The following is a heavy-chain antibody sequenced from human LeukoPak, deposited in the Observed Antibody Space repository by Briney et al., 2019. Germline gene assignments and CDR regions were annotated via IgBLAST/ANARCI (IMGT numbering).Heavy chain of an antibody. D-gene: IGHD3-16*01. CDR2: ISSSSSYI. CDR3: ARGNPFGHYDPYFDY. CDR1: GFTFSSYS. V-gene: IGHV3-21*04. Sequence: GGSLRLSCAASGFTFSSYSMNWVRQAPGKGLEWVSSISSSSSYIYYADSVKGRFTISRDNAKNSLYLQMNSLRAEDTALYYCARGNPFGHYDPYFDYWGQGTLVTVSS. J-gene: IGHJ4*02.